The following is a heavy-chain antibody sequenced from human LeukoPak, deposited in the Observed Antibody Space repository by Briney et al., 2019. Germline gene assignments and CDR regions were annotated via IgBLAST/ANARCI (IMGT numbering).Heavy chain of an antibody. CDR2: IRSKANSYAT. J-gene: IGHJ4*02. Sequence: GGSLRLSCAASGFTFSGSAMHWVRQASGKGPEWVGRIRSKANSYATAYAASVKGRFTISRDDSKNTAYLQMNSLKTEDTAVYYCTRDGYGKFDYWGQGTLVTVSS. CDR1: GFTFSGSA. CDR3: TRDGYGKFDY. V-gene: IGHV3-73*01. D-gene: IGHD5-18*01.